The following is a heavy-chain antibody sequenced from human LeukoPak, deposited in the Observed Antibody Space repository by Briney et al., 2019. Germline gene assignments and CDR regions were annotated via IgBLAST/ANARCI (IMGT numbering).Heavy chain of an antibody. CDR3: ARGYSSSPHDAFDI. V-gene: IGHV1-18*01. CDR1: GYTFTSYG. Sequence: ASVKVSCKASGYTFTSYGISWVRQPPGQGLEWMGWISAYNGNTNYAQKLQGRVTMTTDTSTSTAYMELRSLRSDDTAVYYCARGYSSSPHDAFDIWGQGTMVTVSS. J-gene: IGHJ3*02. CDR2: ISAYNGNT. D-gene: IGHD6-13*01.